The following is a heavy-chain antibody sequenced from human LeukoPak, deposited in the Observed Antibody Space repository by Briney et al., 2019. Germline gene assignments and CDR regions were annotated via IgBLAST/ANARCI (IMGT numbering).Heavy chain of an antibody. CDR1: GGSFSGYY. D-gene: IGHD2-15*01. CDR2: INHSGST. V-gene: IGHV4-34*01. Sequence: SETMSLTCAVYGGSFSGYYWSWIRQPPGKGLEWIGEINHSGSTNYNPSLKSRVTISVDTSKNQFSLKLSSVTAADTAVYYCARGTPEYCSGGSCYYPPSFYYYMDVWGKGTTVTVSS. J-gene: IGHJ6*03. CDR3: ARGTPEYCSGGSCYYPPSFYYYMDV.